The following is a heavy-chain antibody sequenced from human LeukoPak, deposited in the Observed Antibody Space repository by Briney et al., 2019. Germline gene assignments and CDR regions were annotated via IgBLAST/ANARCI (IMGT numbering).Heavy chain of an antibody. V-gene: IGHV1-18*01. CDR3: ARVPYYYYDSSEYYFDY. CDR2: ISAYNGNT. D-gene: IGHD3-22*01. CDR1: GYTFTSYG. Sequence: ASVKVSCKASGYTFTSYGISWVRQAPGQGLEWMGWISAYNGNTNYAQKLQGRVTMTTDTSTSTAYMELRSLRSDGTAVYYCARVPYYYYDSSEYYFDYWGQGTLVTVSS. J-gene: IGHJ4*02.